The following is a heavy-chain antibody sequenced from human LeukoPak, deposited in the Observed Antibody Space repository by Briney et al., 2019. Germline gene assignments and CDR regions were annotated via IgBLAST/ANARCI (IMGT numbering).Heavy chain of an antibody. CDR3: ARVRQKSYYYYDSSGYWFDP. Sequence: PSETLSLTCTVSGGSISSGGYYWSWIRQHPGKGLEWIGYIYYSGSTYYNPSLKSRVTISVDTSKNQFSLKLSSVTAADTAVYYCARVRQKSYYYYDSSGYWFDPWGQGTLVTVSS. D-gene: IGHD3-22*01. V-gene: IGHV4-31*03. J-gene: IGHJ5*02. CDR1: GGSISSGGYY. CDR2: IYYSGST.